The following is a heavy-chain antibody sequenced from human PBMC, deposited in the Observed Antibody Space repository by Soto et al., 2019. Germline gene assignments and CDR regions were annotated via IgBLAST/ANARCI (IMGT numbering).Heavy chain of an antibody. CDR1: NGSVSSGTYS. CDR3: ARGHYYYGMDV. J-gene: IGHJ6*02. CDR2: IYYSGTT. Sequence: SETLSLTCTVSNGSVSSGTYSWSWVRQPPGKGLEWIGYIYYSGTTYYTPSLKSRLTMSMDRANDHFSLNLTSVTAADTAVYFCARGHYYYGMDVWGQGIPVTVSS. V-gene: IGHV4-30-2*01.